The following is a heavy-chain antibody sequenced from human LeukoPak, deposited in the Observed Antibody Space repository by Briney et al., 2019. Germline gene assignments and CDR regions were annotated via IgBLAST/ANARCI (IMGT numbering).Heavy chain of an antibody. V-gene: IGHV3-9*01. CDR3: AKDISGTYLAALDY. CDR1: GFCFDDYA. CDR2: SSWNSDTI. J-gene: IGHJ4*02. Sequence: GGSLRLSCAASGFCFDDYAMHWVRQTPGKGLEWVSGSSWNSDTIGYADSVKGRFTISRDNAKNSLYLQMNSPRGEDTALYYCAKDISGTYLAALDYWGQGTLVTVSS. D-gene: IGHD1-26*01.